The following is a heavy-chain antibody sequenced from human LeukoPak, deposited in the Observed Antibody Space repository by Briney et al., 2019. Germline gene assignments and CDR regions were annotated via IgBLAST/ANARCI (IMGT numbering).Heavy chain of an antibody. CDR1: AFTFSTYG. V-gene: IGHV3-48*01. D-gene: IGHD6-6*01. J-gene: IGHJ5*01. CDR2: ITGGSNRI. Sequence: TGGSLRLSCAASAFTFSTYGMNWARQAPGKGLEWVSYITGGSNRIYYADSVKGRFTISRDNGKNSLYLQMSSLRAEDTAVYYCARSIEYGIWSDPWGQGTLVTVSS. CDR3: ARSIEYGIWSDP.